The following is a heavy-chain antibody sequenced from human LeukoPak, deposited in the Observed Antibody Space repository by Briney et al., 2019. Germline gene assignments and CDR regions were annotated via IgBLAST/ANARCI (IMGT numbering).Heavy chain of an antibody. CDR1: GGSFSGYY. D-gene: IGHD1-14*01. Sequence: SETLSLTCAVYGGSFSGYYWSWIRQPPGKGLEWIGEINHSGSTNYNPSLKSRVTISVDTSKDQFSLKLSSVTAADTAVYYCARVSTVYVKYYYYGMDVWGQGTTVTVSS. J-gene: IGHJ6*02. V-gene: IGHV4-34*01. CDR3: ARVSTVYVKYYYYGMDV. CDR2: INHSGST.